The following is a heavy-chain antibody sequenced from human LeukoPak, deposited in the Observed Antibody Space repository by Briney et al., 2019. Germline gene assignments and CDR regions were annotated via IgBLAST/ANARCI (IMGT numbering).Heavy chain of an antibody. J-gene: IGHJ6*03. CDR1: GFTFSSYW. CDR2: INSDGSST. CDR3: ARYEVDYDFWSGYYTGYHYYYMDV. V-gene: IGHV3-74*01. Sequence: GGSLRLSCAASGFTFSSYWMHWVRQAPGKGLVWVSRINSDGSSTSYADSVKGRFTISRDNAKNTLYLQMNSLRAEDTAVYYCARYEVDYDFWSGYYTGYHYYYMDVWGKGTTATVSS. D-gene: IGHD3-3*01.